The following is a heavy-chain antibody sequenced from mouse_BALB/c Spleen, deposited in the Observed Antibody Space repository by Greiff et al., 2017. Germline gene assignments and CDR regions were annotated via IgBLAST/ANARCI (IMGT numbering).Heavy chain of an antibody. CDR1: GFSLTSYG. V-gene: IGHV2-9*02. Sequence: VHLVESGPGLVAPSQSLSITCTVSGFSLTSYGVHWVRQPPGKGLEWLGVIWAGGSTNYNSALMSRLSISKDNSKSQVFLKMNSLQTDDTAMYYCARQDGSSYSYWYFDVWGAGTTVTVSS. CDR3: ARQDGSSYSYWYFDV. J-gene: IGHJ1*01. CDR2: IWAGGST. D-gene: IGHD1-1*01.